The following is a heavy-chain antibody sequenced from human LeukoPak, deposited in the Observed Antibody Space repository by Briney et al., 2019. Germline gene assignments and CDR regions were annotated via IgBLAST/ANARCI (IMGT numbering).Heavy chain of an antibody. Sequence: ASVKVSCKASGGTFSSYAISWVRQAPGQGLEWMGGIIPIFGTANYAQKFQGRVTITADESTSTAYMELSSLRSEDTAVYYCARGLPVRGVNRRWFDPWGQGTLVTVSS. J-gene: IGHJ5*02. V-gene: IGHV1-69*13. D-gene: IGHD3-10*01. CDR1: GGTFSSYA. CDR3: ARGLPVRGVNRRWFDP. CDR2: IIPIFGTA.